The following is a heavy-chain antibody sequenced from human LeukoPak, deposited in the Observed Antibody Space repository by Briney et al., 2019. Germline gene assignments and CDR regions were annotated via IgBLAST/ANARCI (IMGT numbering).Heavy chain of an antibody. CDR3: AREKEELEIDY. Sequence: PGGSLRLSCAASGFTFRTAWMSWVRQAPGKGLEWVSSISSSSYIYYADSVKGRFTISRDNAKSSLYLQMNSLRAEDTAAYYCAREKEELEIDYWGQGTLVTVSS. V-gene: IGHV3-69-1*01. J-gene: IGHJ4*02. CDR2: ISSSSYI. CDR1: GFTFRTAW. D-gene: IGHD3-3*01.